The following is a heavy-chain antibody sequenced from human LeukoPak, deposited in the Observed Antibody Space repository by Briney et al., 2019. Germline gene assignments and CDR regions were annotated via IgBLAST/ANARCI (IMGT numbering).Heavy chain of an antibody. J-gene: IGHJ6*02. Sequence: AAVKVSCKASGYTFTSYGISWVRQPPGQGLEWMGWISAYNGNTNYAQKLYGRVTMTTDTSKSTAYLELRSLRSDDTAVYQCTRGSSSWYAPKYYGMDVWGQGTTVTVS. D-gene: IGHD6-13*01. CDR3: TRGSSSWYAPKYYGMDV. V-gene: IGHV1-18*01. CDR2: ISAYNGNT. CDR1: GYTFTSYG.